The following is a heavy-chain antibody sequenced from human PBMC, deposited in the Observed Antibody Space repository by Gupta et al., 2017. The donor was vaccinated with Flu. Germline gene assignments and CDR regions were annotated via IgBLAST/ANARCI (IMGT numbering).Heavy chain of an antibody. CDR2: INQITTTM. J-gene: IGHJ4*02. V-gene: IGHV3-7*01. Sequence: DVELVEYWVGLVPPGGSLTLSCAASGFAFSSYWMAWVRQAPGKGLEWVANINQITTTMYFVDSVKGRFTISRDNAKNSLYLQMNSLGAEDTAVYYCAAVSWSGWAIDKWGQGTLVTVS. CDR1: GFAFSSYW. CDR3: AAVSWSGWAIDK. D-gene: IGHD3-3*01.